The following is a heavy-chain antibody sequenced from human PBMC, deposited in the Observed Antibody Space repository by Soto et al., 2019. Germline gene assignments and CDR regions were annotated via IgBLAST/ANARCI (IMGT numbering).Heavy chain of an antibody. CDR1: GFTFSSYS. D-gene: IGHD3-3*01. V-gene: IGHV3-48*02. J-gene: IGHJ6*02. CDR3: AREKLSDDFLAYYGMDV. CDR2: ISSSSSTI. Sequence: GGSLRLSCAASGFTFSSYSMNWVRQAPGKGLEWVSYISSSSSTIYYADSVKGRFTISRDNAKNSLYLQMNSLRDEDTAVYYCAREKLSDDFLAYYGMDVWGQGTTVTVSS.